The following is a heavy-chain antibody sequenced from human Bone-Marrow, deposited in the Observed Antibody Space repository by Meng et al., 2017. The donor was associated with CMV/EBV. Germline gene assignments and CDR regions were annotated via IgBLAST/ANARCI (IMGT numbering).Heavy chain of an antibody. D-gene: IGHD2-21*01. CDR3: ARETRTYCGNPLK. J-gene: IGHJ4*02. V-gene: IGHV4-34*01. CDR1: GGSFSGYY. CDR2: INHSGST. Sequence: SETLSLTCAVYGGSFSGYYWSWIRQPPGKGLEWIGEINHSGSTNYNPSLKSRVTISVDTSKNQFSLKLSSVTAADTAVYYCARETRTYCGNPLKWGQGTLVTVSS.